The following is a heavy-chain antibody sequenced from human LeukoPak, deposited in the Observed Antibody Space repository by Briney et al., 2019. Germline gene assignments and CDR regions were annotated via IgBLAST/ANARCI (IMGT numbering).Heavy chain of an antibody. D-gene: IGHD5-12*01. Sequence: GGSLRLSCAASGFTFNSYAMSWVRQPQGKGLEWVSGISGSGGNTYYADSVKGRFTISRDSSRNTLYLQMNSLTAEDTALYYCAKSRGYSNTSPFDYWGQGTLVAVSS. V-gene: IGHV3-23*01. CDR3: AKSRGYSNTSPFDY. CDR2: ISGSGGNT. CDR1: GFTFNSYA. J-gene: IGHJ4*02.